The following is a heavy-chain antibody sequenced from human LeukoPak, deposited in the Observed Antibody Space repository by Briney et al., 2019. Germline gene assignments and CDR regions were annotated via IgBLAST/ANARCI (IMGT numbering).Heavy chain of an antibody. CDR3: ARDYCSGGSCSIDY. CDR1: GGSFSGYY. J-gene: IGHJ4*02. D-gene: IGHD2-15*01. V-gene: IGHV4-59*10. Sequence: PSETLSLTCAVYGGSFSGYYWSWIRQPAGKGLEWIGRIYTSGSTNYNPSLKSRVTISVDTSKNRFSLKLSSVTAADTAVYYCARDYCSGGSCSIDYWGQGTLVTVSS. CDR2: IYTSGST.